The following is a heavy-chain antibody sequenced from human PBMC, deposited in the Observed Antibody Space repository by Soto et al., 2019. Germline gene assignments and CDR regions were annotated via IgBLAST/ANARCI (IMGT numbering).Heavy chain of an antibody. CDR3: AARNEGGSGYRSNWYPPYYYCMDV. CDR2: IYYGGGT. J-gene: IGHJ6*03. V-gene: IGHV4-59*02. CDR1: GGSVSSYY. D-gene: IGHD6-13*01. Sequence: SETLSLTCTVSGGSVSSYYWSWIRQPPGKGLEWIGYIYYGGGTNYSPSLKSRVTISFDTSKNQLSLKLSSVTAADTAVYYCAARNEGGSGYRSNWYPPYYYCMDVWGKGTTVTVSS.